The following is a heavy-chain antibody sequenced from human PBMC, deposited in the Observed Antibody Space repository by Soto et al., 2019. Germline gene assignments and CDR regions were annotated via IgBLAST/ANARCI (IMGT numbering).Heavy chain of an antibody. CDR1: GYSFSSNG. D-gene: IGHD1-26*01. CDR2: ISTDNGNI. Sequence: KVSCKASGYSFSSNGISWVRQAPGQGLEWMGWISTDNGNINYAQKLQGRVTISTDASTNTVHMELRSLRSDDTAVFYCARDIVNYGLDVWGQGTTVTVSS. CDR3: ARDIVNYGLDV. V-gene: IGHV1-18*01. J-gene: IGHJ6*02.